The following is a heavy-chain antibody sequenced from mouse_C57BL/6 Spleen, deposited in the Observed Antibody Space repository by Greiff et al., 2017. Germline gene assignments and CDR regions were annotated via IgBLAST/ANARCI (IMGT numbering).Heavy chain of an antibody. Sequence: VQLQQPGAELVKPGASVKLSCKASGYTFTSYWMQWVKQRPGQGLEWIGEIDPSDSYTNYNQKFKGKATLTVDTSSSTAYMQLSSLTSEDSAVYYCARSRLLQATGYWGQGTTLTVSS. CDR1: GYTFTSYW. V-gene: IGHV1-50*01. D-gene: IGHD1-1*01. J-gene: IGHJ2*01. CDR2: IDPSDSYT. CDR3: ARSRLLQATGY.